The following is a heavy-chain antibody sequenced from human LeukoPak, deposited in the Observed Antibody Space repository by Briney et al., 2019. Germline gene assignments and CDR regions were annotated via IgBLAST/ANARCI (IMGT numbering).Heavy chain of an antibody. D-gene: IGHD3-16*01. CDR2: IRSKAYGGTT. CDR1: GFTSGDYA. CDR3: TRGGHPATLDAFDI. Sequence: GGSLRLSCTASGFTSGDYAMSWVRQAPGKGLEWVGFIRSKAYGGTTEYAASVKGRFTISRDDSKSIAYLQMNSLKTEDTAVYYCTRGGHPATLDAFDIWGQGTMVTVSS. V-gene: IGHV3-49*04. J-gene: IGHJ3*02.